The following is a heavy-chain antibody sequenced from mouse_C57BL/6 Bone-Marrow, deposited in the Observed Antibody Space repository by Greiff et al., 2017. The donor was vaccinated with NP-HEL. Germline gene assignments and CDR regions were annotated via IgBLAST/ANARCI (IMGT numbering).Heavy chain of an antibody. CDR3: TTRAWFAY. J-gene: IGHJ3*01. V-gene: IGHV14-4*01. CDR2: IDPENGDT. CDR1: GFNIKDDY. Sequence: EVQLQQSGAELVRPGASVKLSCTASGFNIKDDYMHWVKQRPEQGLEWIGWIDPENGDTEYASKFQGKATITADTSSNTAYLQLSSRTSDDTAVYYCTTRAWFAYWGQGTLVTVSA.